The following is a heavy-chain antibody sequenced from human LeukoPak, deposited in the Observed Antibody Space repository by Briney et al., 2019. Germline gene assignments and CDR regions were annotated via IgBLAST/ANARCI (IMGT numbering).Heavy chain of an antibody. Sequence: GGSLRLSCAASGFTFSSYSMNWVRQAPGKGLGWVSSITSTSSYIYYADSVKGRFTISRDNAKNSLYLQMNSLRAEDTAVYYCARDNGELYFYMDVWGKGTTVTVSS. CDR1: GFTFSSYS. V-gene: IGHV3-21*01. J-gene: IGHJ6*03. CDR2: ITSTSSYI. CDR3: ARDNGELYFYMDV. D-gene: IGHD1-7*01.